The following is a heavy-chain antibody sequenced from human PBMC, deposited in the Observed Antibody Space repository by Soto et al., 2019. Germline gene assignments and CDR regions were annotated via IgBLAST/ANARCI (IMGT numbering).Heavy chain of an antibody. CDR3: ARKSNSDIRGYDYFDY. D-gene: IGHD3-22*01. CDR2: INYNGIYT. CDR1: GFIFSSSD. J-gene: IGHJ4*02. Sequence: EGQLVESGGGLVEPGGSLRLSCAASGFIFSSSDMTWVRQAPGKGLEYVSSINYNGIYTFYAEPAKGRFTISRDNAKNSLYLQMYSLTAEDTAVYFCARKSNSDIRGYDYFDYWGQGTLVIVSS. V-gene: IGHV3-21*06.